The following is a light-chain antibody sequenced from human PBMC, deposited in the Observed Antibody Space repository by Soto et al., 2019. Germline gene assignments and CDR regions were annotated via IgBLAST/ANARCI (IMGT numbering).Light chain of an antibody. CDR1: SSDVGRFSY. Sequence: QSALTQPRSVSGSPGQSVTISCTGTSSDVGRFSYVTWYQQHPGKAPKLIIYDVNKRPSGVPDRFSGSKSGNTASLTISGLQSKDEADYYCCSYAGSSTYVFGPGTKVTVL. CDR3: CSYAGSSTYV. CDR2: DVN. V-gene: IGLV2-11*01. J-gene: IGLJ1*01.